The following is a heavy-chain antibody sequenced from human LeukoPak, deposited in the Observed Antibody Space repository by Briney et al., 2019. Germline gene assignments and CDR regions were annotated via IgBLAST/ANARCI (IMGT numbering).Heavy chain of an antibody. Sequence: PSETLSLTCAVYGGSFSGYYWSWIRQPPGKGLEWIGEINHSGSTNYNPSLKSRVTISVDTSKNQFSLKLSSVTAAETAVYYCARSGYSSGWYYFDYWGQGTLVTVSS. D-gene: IGHD6-19*01. CDR2: INHSGST. J-gene: IGHJ4*02. CDR3: ARSGYSSGWYYFDY. CDR1: GGSFSGYY. V-gene: IGHV4-34*01.